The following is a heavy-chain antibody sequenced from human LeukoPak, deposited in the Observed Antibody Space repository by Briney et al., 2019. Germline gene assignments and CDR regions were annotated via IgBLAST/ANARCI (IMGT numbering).Heavy chain of an antibody. CDR1: GGSISSGGYS. V-gene: IGHV4-30-2*01. Sequence: SQTLSLTCAVSGGSISSGGYSRSWIRQPPGKGLEWIGHIHTSGSTNYNPSLKSRVTMSVDMSKSQFSLKLSSVTAADTAVYYCARTRGNWFDPWGQGTLVIVSS. CDR2: IHTSGST. J-gene: IGHJ5*02. CDR3: ARTRGNWFDP. D-gene: IGHD3-10*01.